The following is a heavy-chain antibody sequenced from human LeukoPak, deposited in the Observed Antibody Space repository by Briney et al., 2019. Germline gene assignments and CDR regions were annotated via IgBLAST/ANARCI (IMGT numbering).Heavy chain of an antibody. CDR2: INPNSGGT. CDR3: ARDPGRIAVAGRDPG. Sequence: ASVKVSCKASGYTFTGYYMHWVRQAPGQGLEWMGWINPNSGGTNYAQKFQGRVTMTRDTSISTAYMELSRLRSDDTAVYYCARDPGRIAVAGRDPGWGQGTMVTVSS. CDR1: GYTFTGYY. V-gene: IGHV1-2*02. J-gene: IGHJ3*01. D-gene: IGHD6-19*01.